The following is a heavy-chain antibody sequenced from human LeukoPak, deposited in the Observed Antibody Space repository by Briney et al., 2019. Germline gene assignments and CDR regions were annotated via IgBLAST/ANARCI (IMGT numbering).Heavy chain of an antibody. CDR3: AKGKNDYRSSPLDS. CDR1: GFTFDEYT. V-gene: IGHV3-43*01. CDR2: ISWDGDST. Sequence: PGGSLRLSCAASGFTFDEYTMYWVRQGPAKGLEWVSLISWDGDSTVYGDSVKGRFTISRDNRKNSLYQQMNSLRPEDTALYYCAKGKNDYRSSPLDSWGQGTLVTVSS. J-gene: IGHJ4*02. D-gene: IGHD3-3*01.